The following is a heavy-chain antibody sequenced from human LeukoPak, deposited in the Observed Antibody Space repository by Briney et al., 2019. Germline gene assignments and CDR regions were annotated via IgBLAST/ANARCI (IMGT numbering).Heavy chain of an antibody. Sequence: SETLSLTCAVSGGSISSSNWWSWIRQPPGKGLEWIGEIYHSGSTYYNPSLKSRVTISVDTSKNQFSLKLSSVTAADTAVYYCARDRYYYMDVWGKGTTVTVSS. V-gene: IGHV4-4*02. CDR2: IYHSGST. CDR1: GGSISSSNW. J-gene: IGHJ6*03. CDR3: ARDRYYYMDV.